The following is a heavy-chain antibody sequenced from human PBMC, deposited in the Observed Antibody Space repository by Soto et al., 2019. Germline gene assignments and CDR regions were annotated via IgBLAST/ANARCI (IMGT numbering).Heavy chain of an antibody. D-gene: IGHD6-19*01. CDR3: AKATTNGGWFNPFDS. V-gene: IGHV3-23*01. Sequence: PVGSLRLSCAVSGFSFVNYAMNWVRQAPGKGLEWVSGLSGSGTSTYYADSVKGRFTISRDNSRDTLFLQMNSLTADDTAVYYCAKATTNGGWFNPFDSWGQGALVTVSS. CDR1: GFSFVNYA. CDR2: LSGSGTST. J-gene: IGHJ4*02.